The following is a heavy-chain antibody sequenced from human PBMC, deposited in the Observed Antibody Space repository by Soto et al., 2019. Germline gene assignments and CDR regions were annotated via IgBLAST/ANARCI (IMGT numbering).Heavy chain of an antibody. CDR3: ARAWTPVTHGDAFDI. V-gene: IGHV3-33*01. J-gene: IGHJ3*02. CDR2: IWYDGSTK. Sequence: QVQLVESGGGVVQPGRSLRLSCAASGFTFSSYGMHWVRQAPGKGLEWVAVIWYDGSTKYYADSEKGRFTISRDNSKNTLDLRMNSLRAEDTAVYYCARAWTPVTHGDAFDIWGQGTMVTVSS. CDR1: GFTFSSYG. D-gene: IGHD4-17*01.